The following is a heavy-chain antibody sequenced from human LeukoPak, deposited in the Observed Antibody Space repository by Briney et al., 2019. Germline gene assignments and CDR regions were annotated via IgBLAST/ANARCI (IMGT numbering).Heavy chain of an antibody. D-gene: IGHD3-16*01. V-gene: IGHV3-33*06. CDR3: AKEGDQFRGYLDA. CDR2: IWHDGSVQ. Sequence: GGSLRLSCAASGFMFGRLGMQWVRQAPGEGLEWVAMIWHDGSVQEYADSVKGRFTISRDNSQNTLYLQMSSLRDEDTAVYYCAKEGDQFRGYLDAWGKGTTVTVSS. J-gene: IGHJ6*03. CDR1: GFMFGRLG.